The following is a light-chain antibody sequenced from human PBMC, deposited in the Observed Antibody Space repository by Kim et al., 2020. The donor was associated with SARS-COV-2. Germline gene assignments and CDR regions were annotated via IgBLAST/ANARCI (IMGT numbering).Light chain of an antibody. Sequence: QSVLTQPPSVSAAPGQKVTIPCPGTNSNIGNNYVSWYQQLPGTAPKVLIYDNDKRPSGIPDRFSGSKSGTSATLGITGLQAGDEADYYCGTWDSSLSAGVFGGGTQLTVL. CDR1: NSNIGNNY. V-gene: IGLV1-51*01. J-gene: IGLJ2*01. CDR2: DND. CDR3: GTWDSSLSAGV.